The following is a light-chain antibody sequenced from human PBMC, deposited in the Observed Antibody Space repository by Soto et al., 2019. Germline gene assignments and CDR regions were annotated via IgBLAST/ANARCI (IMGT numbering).Light chain of an antibody. CDR1: HNDIGTYDY. V-gene: IGLV2-14*03. CDR2: GVT. Sequence: QSALTQPTSVSGSPRQSITISCTGNHNDIGTYDYVSWYQQHPGRAPRLLIHGVTTRPSGISDRFSASKSGLTASLTISGLQPEDEADYYCSSFTSNRIYVFGPGTKVTVL. J-gene: IGLJ1*01. CDR3: SSFTSNRIYV.